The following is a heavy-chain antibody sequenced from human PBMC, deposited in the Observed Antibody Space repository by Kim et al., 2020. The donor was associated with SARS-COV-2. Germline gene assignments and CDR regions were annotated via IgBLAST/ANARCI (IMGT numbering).Heavy chain of an antibody. CDR1: GYTFSNYA. J-gene: IGHJ4*01. V-gene: IGHV1-3*01. D-gene: IGHD3-3*01. Sequence: ASVKVSCKASGYTFSNYAMHWVRQAPGQRLEWMGWINADSGNTEYSQKFQGRLIITRDTSASTAYVELSSLRSEDTAVYYCASVGAVLRDLEWLSSFFDY. CDR2: INADSGNT. CDR3: ASVGAVLRDLEWLSSFFDY.